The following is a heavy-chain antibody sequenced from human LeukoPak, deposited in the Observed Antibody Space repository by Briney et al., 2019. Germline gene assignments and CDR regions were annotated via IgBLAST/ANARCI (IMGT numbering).Heavy chain of an antibody. CDR1: GGSFSGYY. CDR2: INHSGST. D-gene: IGHD2-2*01. V-gene: IGHV4-34*01. J-gene: IGHJ4*02. Sequence: SETLSLTGAVYGGSFSGYYWSWIRQPPGKGLEWIGEINHSGSTNYNPSLKSRVTISVDTSKNQFSLKLSSVTAADTAVYYCAREGNPKGLVPAAIDFRLDYWGQGTLVTVSS. CDR3: AREGNPKGLVPAAIDFRLDY.